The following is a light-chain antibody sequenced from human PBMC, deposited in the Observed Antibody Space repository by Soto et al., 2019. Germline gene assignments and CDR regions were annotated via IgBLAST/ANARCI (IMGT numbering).Light chain of an antibody. CDR3: QHYNNWPPIT. J-gene: IGKJ5*01. CDR1: QSVSSN. CDR2: GAS. Sequence: EIVMTQSPATLSVSPGERATLSCRASQSVSSNLAWYQQKPGQAPRLLIYGASTRATGIPARFSGSGSGTDFTLTISSLQSEDFAVYYCQHYNNWPPITFGQGTRLEMK. V-gene: IGKV3-15*01.